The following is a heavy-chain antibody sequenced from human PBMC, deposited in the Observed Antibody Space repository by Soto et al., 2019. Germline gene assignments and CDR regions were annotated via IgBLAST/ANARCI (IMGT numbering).Heavy chain of an antibody. D-gene: IGHD2-15*01. CDR2: VSAYNGNT. CDR1: GYTFTSYG. J-gene: IGHJ6*02. Sequence: ASVKVSCKASGYTFTSYGISWVRPAPGQGLEWMGWVSAYNGNTNYAQKLQGRVTMTTDTSTSTAYMGLRSLRSDDTAVYYCARERYCSGGSCYRDYYYNYGMDVWGQGTTVTVSS. V-gene: IGHV1-18*01. CDR3: ARERYCSGGSCYRDYYYNYGMDV.